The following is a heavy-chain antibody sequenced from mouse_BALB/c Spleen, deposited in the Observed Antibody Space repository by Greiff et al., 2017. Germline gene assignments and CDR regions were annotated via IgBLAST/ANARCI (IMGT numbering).Heavy chain of an antibody. CDR2: ISYSGST. CDR3: ARGGYDADY. V-gene: IGHV3-2*02. J-gene: IGHJ2*01. Sequence: EVKLQESGPGLVKPSQSLSLTCTVTGYSITSDYAWNWIRQFPGNKLEWMGYISYSGSTSYNPSLKSRISITRDTSKNQFFLQLNSVTTEDTATYYCARGGYDADYWGQGTTLTVSS. D-gene: IGHD2-2*01. CDR1: GYSITSDYA.